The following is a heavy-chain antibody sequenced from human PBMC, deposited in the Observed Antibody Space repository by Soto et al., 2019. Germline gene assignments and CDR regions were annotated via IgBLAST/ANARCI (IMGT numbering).Heavy chain of an antibody. Sequence: QVQLVQSGAEVKKPGASVKVSCKASGYTFTGYYMHWVRQAPGQGLEWMGWINPNSGGTNYAQKFQGWVTMTRDTSISTDYMELSRLRSDDTAVYYCARGIAVAGGDAWFDPWGQGTLVTVSS. CDR2: INPNSGGT. J-gene: IGHJ5*02. D-gene: IGHD6-19*01. CDR3: ARGIAVAGGDAWFDP. CDR1: GYTFTGYY. V-gene: IGHV1-2*04.